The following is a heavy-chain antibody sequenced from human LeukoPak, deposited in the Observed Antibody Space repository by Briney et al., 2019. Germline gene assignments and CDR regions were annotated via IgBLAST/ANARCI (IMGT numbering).Heavy chain of an antibody. CDR1: GYTFTSYD. Sequence: ASVKVSCKASGYTFTSYDINWVRQATGQGLEWMGWMNPNSGNTGYAQKFQGRVTMTRNTSISTAYMELSSVRSEDTAMYYCARGRGFCNGGSCSNAFDIWGQGTMVTVSS. D-gene: IGHD2-15*01. CDR3: ARGRGFCNGGSCSNAFDI. CDR2: MNPNSGNT. V-gene: IGHV1-8*01. J-gene: IGHJ3*02.